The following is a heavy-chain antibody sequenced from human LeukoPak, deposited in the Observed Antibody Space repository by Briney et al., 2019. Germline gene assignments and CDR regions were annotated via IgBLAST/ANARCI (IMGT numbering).Heavy chain of an antibody. V-gene: IGHV4-61*02. D-gene: IGHD6-19*01. CDR2: IYTSGST. Sequence: SETLSLTCTVSGGSISSSSYYWSWIRQPAGKGLEWIGRIYTSGSTNYNPSLKSRVTISVATSKNQFSLKLTSVTAADTAVYFCARERGGSKLTGLYGRDYYYMDVWGKGTTVTVSS. CDR3: ARERGGSKLTGLYGRDYYYMDV. J-gene: IGHJ6*03. CDR1: GGSISSSSYY.